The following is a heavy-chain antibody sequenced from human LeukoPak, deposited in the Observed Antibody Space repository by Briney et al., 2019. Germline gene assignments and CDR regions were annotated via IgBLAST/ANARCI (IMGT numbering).Heavy chain of an antibody. V-gene: IGHV4-4*07. J-gene: IGHJ4*02. D-gene: IGHD6-13*01. CDR3: AKYLAALGSWPIFDY. CDR2: IYTSGST. Sequence: SETLSLTCTVSGGSISSYYWSWIRQPAGKGLEWIGRIYTSGSTNYNPSLKSRVTMSVGTSKNQFSLKLSSVTAADTAVYYCAKYLAALGSWPIFDYWGQGTLVTVSS. CDR1: GGSISSYY.